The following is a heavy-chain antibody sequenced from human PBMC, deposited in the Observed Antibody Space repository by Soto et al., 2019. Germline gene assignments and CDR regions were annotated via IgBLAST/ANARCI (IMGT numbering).Heavy chain of an antibody. CDR2: IRSKTYGGTT. Sequence: SLRLSCAPSGFTFGDYPMSWVRQAPGKGLEWLGFIRSKTYGGTTEYAASVEGRFTISRDDSKSIAYLQMNSLKTEDTAVYYCTRLRGYSYGYSDYWGQGTLVTVSS. D-gene: IGHD5-18*01. CDR3: TRLRGYSYGYSDY. J-gene: IGHJ4*02. CDR1: GFTFGDYP. V-gene: IGHV3-49*04.